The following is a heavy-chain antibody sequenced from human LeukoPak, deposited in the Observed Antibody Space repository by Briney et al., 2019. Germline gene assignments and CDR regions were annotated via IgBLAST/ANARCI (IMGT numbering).Heavy chain of an antibody. V-gene: IGHV1-18*01. J-gene: IGHJ6*02. CDR1: GYTFTSYG. CDR2: ISAYNGNT. CDR3: ARGTPIVVVVAATSDGMDV. D-gene: IGHD2-15*01. Sequence: GASVKLSCKASGYTFTSYGISWVRQAPGQGLEWMGWISAYNGNTNYAQKLQGRVTMTTDTSTSTAYMELRSLRSDDTAVYYCARGTPIVVVVAATSDGMDVWGQGTTVTVSS.